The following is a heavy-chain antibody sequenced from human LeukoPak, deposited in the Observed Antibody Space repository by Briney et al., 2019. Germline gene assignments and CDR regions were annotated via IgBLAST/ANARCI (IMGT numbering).Heavy chain of an antibody. Sequence: ASVKVSCKASGYTFTSYDINWVRQATGQGLEWMGWMNPNSGNTGYAQKFQGRVTMTRNTSISTAYMELSSLRSEDTAVYYCASLVVVPAATSSGGFDPWGQGTLVTVSS. CDR1: GYTFTSYD. J-gene: IGHJ5*02. CDR2: MNPNSGNT. D-gene: IGHD2-2*01. CDR3: ASLVVVPAATSSGGFDP. V-gene: IGHV1-8*01.